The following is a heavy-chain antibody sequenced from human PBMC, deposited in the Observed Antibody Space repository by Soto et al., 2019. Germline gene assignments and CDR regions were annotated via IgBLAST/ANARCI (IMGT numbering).Heavy chain of an antibody. CDR1: GFSLTTSGVG. Sequence: QITLNESGPTVVRPTETLTLTCRFSGFSLTTSGVGVGWIRQSPGKAPEWLALIYWDDDKGYSASLKSRLTITKDTSKNQVVRTVSDLDPTDTATYYCAHRVLRTVFGLVTTTAIYFDFWGQGTPVAVSS. CDR3: AHRVLRTVFGLVTTTAIYFDF. CDR2: IYWDDDK. V-gene: IGHV2-5*02. D-gene: IGHD3-3*01. J-gene: IGHJ4*02.